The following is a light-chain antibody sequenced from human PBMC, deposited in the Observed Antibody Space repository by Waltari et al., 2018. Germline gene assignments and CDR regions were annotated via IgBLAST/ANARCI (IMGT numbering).Light chain of an antibody. CDR2: EVS. CDR3: CSYAGSHTFVV. CDR1: SSDVGNYNL. Sequence: QSALTQPASVSGSPGQSITISCTGTSSDVGNYNLVSWYQQHPGKAPKLMIYEVSKRPSGVSKRFSGSKSGNTASLTIAGLQAEDEADYYCCSYAGSHTFVVFGGGTKLTVL. J-gene: IGLJ2*01. V-gene: IGLV2-23*02.